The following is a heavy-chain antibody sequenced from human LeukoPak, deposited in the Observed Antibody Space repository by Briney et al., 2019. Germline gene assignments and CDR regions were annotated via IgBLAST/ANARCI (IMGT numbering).Heavy chain of an antibody. D-gene: IGHD3-3*01. CDR1: GYSISSGYY. CDR3: ARDGDYDFWSGYPYYFDY. Sequence: PSETLSLTCTVSGYSISSGYYWGWIRQPPGKGLEWIGSIYHSGSTYYNPSLKSRVTISVDTSKNQFSLKLSSVTAADTAVYYCARDGDYDFWSGYPYYFDYWGQGTLVTVSS. V-gene: IGHV4-38-2*02. J-gene: IGHJ4*02. CDR2: IYHSGST.